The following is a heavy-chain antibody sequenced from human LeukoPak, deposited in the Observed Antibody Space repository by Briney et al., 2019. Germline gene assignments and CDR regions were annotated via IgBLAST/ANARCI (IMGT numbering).Heavy chain of an antibody. CDR1: AGAISIYY. CDR3: ARGPTRYYFDY. V-gene: IGHV4-59*01. J-gene: IGHJ4*02. CDR2: VYSSGST. Sequence: PSETLSLTCTVSAGAISIYYWSWIRQPPGRGLEWIGYVYSSGSTNYNPSLKSRVTISVDTSKNQLSLKLSSVTAADTAVYYCARGPTRYYFDYWGQGTLVTVSS.